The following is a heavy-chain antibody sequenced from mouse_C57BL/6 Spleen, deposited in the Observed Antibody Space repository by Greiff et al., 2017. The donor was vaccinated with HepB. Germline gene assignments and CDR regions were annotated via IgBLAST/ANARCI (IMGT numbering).Heavy chain of an antibody. Sequence: EVKVVESGAELVKPGASVKLSCTASGFNIKDYYMHWVKQRTEQGLEWIGRIDPEDGETKYAPKFQGKATLTVDKSSSTAYMELRSLTSEDSAVYYCARPYGSSYLYYFDYWGQGTTLTVSS. J-gene: IGHJ2*01. CDR2: IDPEDGET. CDR3: ARPYGSSYLYYFDY. V-gene: IGHV14-2*01. CDR1: GFNIKDYY. D-gene: IGHD1-1*01.